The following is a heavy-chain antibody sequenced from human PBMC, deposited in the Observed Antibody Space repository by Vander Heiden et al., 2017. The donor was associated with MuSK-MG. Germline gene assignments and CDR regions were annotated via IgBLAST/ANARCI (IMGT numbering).Heavy chain of an antibody. V-gene: IGHV3-7*01. CDR2: IKQDGSEK. CDR1: GFTFRSYW. D-gene: IGHD1-26*01. Sequence: EVQLVESGGGLVQPGGSLRLSCAASGFTFRSYWMSWVRQAPGKGLEWVANIKQDGSEKYYVDSVKGRFTISRDNAKNSLYLQMNSLRAEDTAVYYCARDAATPGDWYFDLWGRGTLVTVSS. J-gene: IGHJ2*01. CDR3: ARDAATPGDWYFDL.